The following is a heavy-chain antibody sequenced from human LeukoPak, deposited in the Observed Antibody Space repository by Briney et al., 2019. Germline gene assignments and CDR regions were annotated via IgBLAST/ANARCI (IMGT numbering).Heavy chain of an antibody. CDR3: ARIETARISAAFDP. Sequence: SGPTLVNPTQTLTLTCTFSGFSLSTSGMCVTWIPQPPGKALEWLARIDWDDDKYYSTSLKTRLSISKDTSKNQVVLTMTNMDPVDTATYYCARIETARISAAFDPWGRGTLVTVSS. CDR2: IDWDDDK. V-gene: IGHV2-70*11. D-gene: IGHD6-13*01. CDR1: GFSLSTSGMC. J-gene: IGHJ5*02.